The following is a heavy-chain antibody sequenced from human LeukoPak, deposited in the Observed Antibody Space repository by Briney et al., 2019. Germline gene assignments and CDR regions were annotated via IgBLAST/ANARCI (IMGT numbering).Heavy chain of an antibody. CDR3: ARGAPYDSSGYYAYFDY. CDR2: IYTSGST. J-gene: IGHJ4*02. Sequence: SETLSLTCTVSGGSISSYYWSWIRQPAGKGLEWIGRIYTSGSTNYNPSLKSRVTMSVDTSKNQFSLRLSSVTAADTAVYYCARGAPYDSSGYYAYFDYWGQGTLVTVSS. V-gene: IGHV4-4*07. CDR1: GGSISSYY. D-gene: IGHD3-22*01.